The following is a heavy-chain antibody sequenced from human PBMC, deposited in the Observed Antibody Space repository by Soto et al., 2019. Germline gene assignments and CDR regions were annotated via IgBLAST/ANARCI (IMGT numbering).Heavy chain of an antibody. V-gene: IGHV3-11*05. CDR2: INSSSTYT. CDR1: GFTFSDYY. Sequence: QVQLVESGGGLVKPGGSLRLSCAVSGFTFSDYYMSWIRRAPGKGLEWVSYINSSSTYTNYADSVKGRFTISRDNAKNSLYLQMNSLRAEDTAVYYCARIIAAAGGRRYFDLWGRGTLVTVSS. J-gene: IGHJ2*01. D-gene: IGHD6-13*01. CDR3: ARIIAAAGGRRYFDL.